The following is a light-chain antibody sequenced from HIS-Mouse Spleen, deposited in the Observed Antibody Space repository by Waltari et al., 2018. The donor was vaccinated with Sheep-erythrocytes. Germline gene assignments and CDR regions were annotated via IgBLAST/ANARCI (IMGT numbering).Light chain of an antibody. V-gene: IGLV2-11*01. CDR2: DVS. J-gene: IGLJ1*01. CDR3: CSYAGSYNHV. CDR1: SSDVGGYNH. Sequence: QSALTQPASVSGSPGQSITISCTGTSSDVGGYNHVSWYQQHPGKAPQLMIYDVSKRPSGVPDRFSGSKSGNTASLTISGLQAEDEADYYCCSYAGSYNHVFATGTKVTVL.